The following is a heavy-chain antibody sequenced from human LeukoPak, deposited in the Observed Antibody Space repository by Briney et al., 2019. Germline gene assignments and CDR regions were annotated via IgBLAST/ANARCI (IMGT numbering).Heavy chain of an antibody. CDR1: GFPFDDYA. CDR2: NSWKSDPR. D-gene: IGHD5-12*01. V-gene: IGHV3-9*01. Sequence: PGGSLRLSCAVSGFPFDDYAMQWVRQVPARVVEGVAANSWKSDPRGYVDSVGGRFTISRHNARHPLYVQVNSMRAEDTALYYCITNGGGDSGYGNFDYWGQGTLVTVSS. CDR3: ITNGGGDSGYGNFDY. J-gene: IGHJ4*02.